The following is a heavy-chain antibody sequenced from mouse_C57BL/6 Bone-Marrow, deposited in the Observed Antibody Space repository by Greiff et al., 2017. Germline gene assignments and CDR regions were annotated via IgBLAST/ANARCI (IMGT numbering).Heavy chain of an antibody. V-gene: IGHV1-39*01. CDR1: GYSFTDYN. J-gene: IGHJ4*01. Sequence: VQLQQSGPELVKPGASVKISCTASGYSFTDYNMNWVKQSNGKSLEWIGVINPNDGTTSYNQKFKGKATLTVDQSSSTAYLQLNSLTSEDSAVYYCAADYGIREYAMDYWGQGTSVTVSS. CDR3: AADYGIREYAMDY. CDR2: INPNDGTT. D-gene: IGHD1-1*01.